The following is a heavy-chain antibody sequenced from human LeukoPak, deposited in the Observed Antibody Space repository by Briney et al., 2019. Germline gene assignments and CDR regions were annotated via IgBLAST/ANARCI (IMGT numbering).Heavy chain of an antibody. J-gene: IGHJ4*02. D-gene: IGHD3-3*01. Sequence: SETLSLTCAVSGGSISSSNWWSWVRQPPGKGLEWIGEIYHSGSTNYNPSLKSRVTISVDKSKNQFSLKLSSVTAADTAVYYCARQASYYDFWSGLIMYPFDYWGQGTLVTVSS. CDR2: IYHSGST. CDR1: GGSISSSNW. V-gene: IGHV4-4*02. CDR3: ARQASYYDFWSGLIMYPFDY.